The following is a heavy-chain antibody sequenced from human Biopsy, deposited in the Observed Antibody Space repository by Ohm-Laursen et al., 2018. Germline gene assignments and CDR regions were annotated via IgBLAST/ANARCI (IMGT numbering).Heavy chain of an antibody. Sequence: SETLSLTCAVYGGSFSGYYWSWIRQPPGKGLEWIEEINHRGSTNYNPSLKSRVTISVDTSKNQFSLKLRSVTAADTAVYYCARAVDYYDPYYYYGLDVWGQGTTVTVSS. V-gene: IGHV4-34*01. D-gene: IGHD3-16*01. CDR3: ARAVDYYDPYYYYGLDV. J-gene: IGHJ6*02. CDR1: GGSFSGYY. CDR2: INHRGST.